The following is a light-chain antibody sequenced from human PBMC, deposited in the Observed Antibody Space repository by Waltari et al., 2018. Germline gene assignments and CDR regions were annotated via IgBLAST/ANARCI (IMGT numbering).Light chain of an antibody. CDR1: TSNIGDNL. CDR3: TTWDDSLSGWL. J-gene: IGLJ3*02. Sequence: QSVLTQPPSVSGTPGQRITISCSGDTSNIGDNLVNWYQHLPGAAPKLLIYTNNRWPSGVPDRFSGSKSGTSASLAISGLQPEDEAGYYCTTWDDSLSGWLFGGGTKLTVL. V-gene: IGLV1-44*01. CDR2: TNN.